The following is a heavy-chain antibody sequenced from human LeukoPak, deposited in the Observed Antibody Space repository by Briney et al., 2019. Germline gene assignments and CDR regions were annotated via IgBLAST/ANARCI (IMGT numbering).Heavy chain of an antibody. Sequence: SGTLSLTCAVSGVSISSSEWWIWVRQPPGRGLEWIGEIHRDGRTRYNPSLKSRVTISVDTSKNQFSLKLSSVTAADTAVYYCARVRSSGEPHLDFWGQGTLVTVSS. J-gene: IGHJ4*02. D-gene: IGHD3-10*01. CDR1: GVSISSSEW. CDR3: ARVRSSGEPHLDF. CDR2: IHRDGRT. V-gene: IGHV4-4*02.